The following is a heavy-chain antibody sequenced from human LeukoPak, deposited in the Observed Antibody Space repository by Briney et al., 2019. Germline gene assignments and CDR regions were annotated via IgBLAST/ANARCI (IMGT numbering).Heavy chain of an antibody. Sequence: WGSLRLSCAASGFTFSSYAMHWVRQAPGKGLEWVAVTSYDGSNKYYADSVKGRFTISRDNSKNTLYLQMNSLRAEDTAVYYCARDGYCSGGSCYSDYYYYYMDVWGKGTTVTVSS. J-gene: IGHJ6*03. V-gene: IGHV3-30*04. D-gene: IGHD2-15*01. CDR2: TSYDGSNK. CDR3: ARDGYCSGGSCYSDYYYYYMDV. CDR1: GFTFSSYA.